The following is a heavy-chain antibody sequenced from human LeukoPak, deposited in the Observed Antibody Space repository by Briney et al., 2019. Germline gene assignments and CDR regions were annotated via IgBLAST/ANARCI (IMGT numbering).Heavy chain of an antibody. CDR1: GFTFSNYG. Sequence: GGSLRLSCAASGFTFSNYGMHWVRQAPGKGLEWVAVVAHDGSVAYYADWVKGRLTISSDNSKNTLYLQMNSLRAEDTAVYYCAAGHYFDYWGQGTLVTVSS. CDR3: AAGHYFDY. D-gene: IGHD6-13*01. J-gene: IGHJ4*02. V-gene: IGHV3-33*08. CDR2: VAHDGSVA.